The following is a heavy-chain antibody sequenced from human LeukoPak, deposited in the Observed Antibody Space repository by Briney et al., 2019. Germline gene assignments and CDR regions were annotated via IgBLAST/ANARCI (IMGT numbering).Heavy chain of an antibody. CDR3: ARVAGRWTRPLIVGAAAWYFDL. CDR1: GGSFSGYY. J-gene: IGHJ2*01. D-gene: IGHD1-26*01. V-gene: IGHV4-34*01. Sequence: SETLSLTCAVYGGSFSGYYWSWIRQPPGKGLEWIGEINHSGSTNYNPSLKSRVTISVDTSKNQFSLELSSVTAVDTAVYYCARVAGRWTRPLIVGAAAWYFDLWGRGTLVTVSS. CDR2: INHSGST.